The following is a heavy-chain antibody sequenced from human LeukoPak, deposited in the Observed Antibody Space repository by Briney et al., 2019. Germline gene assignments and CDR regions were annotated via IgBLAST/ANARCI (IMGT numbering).Heavy chain of an antibody. Sequence: PSETLSLTCTVSGGSVSSPDSYWSWLRQPPGKGLEWIGNVYYTGTTSYNSSLKSRVTISVDTSKNHFSLEVTSVTAADTAVYFCARNTSSSPWFDPWGQGTLVTVSS. CDR1: GGSVSSPDSY. V-gene: IGHV4-61*03. J-gene: IGHJ5*02. D-gene: IGHD6-6*01. CDR3: ARNTSSSPWFDP. CDR2: VYYTGTT.